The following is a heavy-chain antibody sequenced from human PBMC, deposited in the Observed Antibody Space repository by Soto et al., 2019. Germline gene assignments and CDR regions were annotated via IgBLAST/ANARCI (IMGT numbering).Heavy chain of an antibody. Sequence: QIQLVQSGAEVKKPGASVKVSCRASGYTFTGYYLHWVRQAPGQGLVWMGWVNPISGDTNYAQKFQDRVIMTRDRSITTVHMELSRLRSDDTAVYYCAREEGFRITMDRGRWFDPWGQGTLVTVSS. D-gene: IGHD3-10*01. J-gene: IGHJ5*02. V-gene: IGHV1-2*02. CDR1: GYTFTGYY. CDR2: VNPISGDT. CDR3: AREEGFRITMDRGRWFDP.